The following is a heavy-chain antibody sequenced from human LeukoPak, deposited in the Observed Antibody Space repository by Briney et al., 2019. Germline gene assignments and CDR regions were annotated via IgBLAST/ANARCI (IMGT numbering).Heavy chain of an antibody. D-gene: IGHD3-22*01. V-gene: IGHV1-46*01. J-gene: IGHJ6*03. CDR2: INPSGGNT. CDR3: ARDCYYYYDSSGYGTSFCYYYYMDV. CDR1: GYTFTNYY. Sequence: ASVKVSCKASGYTFTNYYMHWVRQAPGQGLEWMGIINPSGGNTNYAQKLQGRVTMTTDTSTSTAYMELRSLRSDDTAVYYCARDCYYYYDSSGYGTSFCYYYYMDVWGKGTTVTISS.